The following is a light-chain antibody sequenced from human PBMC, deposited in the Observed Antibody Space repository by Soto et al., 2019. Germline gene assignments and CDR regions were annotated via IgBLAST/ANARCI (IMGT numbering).Light chain of an antibody. Sequence: EIVLTQSPATLSSSPGETATLSCRASQYVGSRLAWYQHKPGQAPRILIYYMSKRATGIPARFSGSGSGTDFTLTISSLAPDDFAIYYCHQRQSWPRTFGQGTKVEIK. CDR2: YMS. J-gene: IGKJ1*01. V-gene: IGKV3-11*01. CDR3: HQRQSWPRT. CDR1: QYVGSR.